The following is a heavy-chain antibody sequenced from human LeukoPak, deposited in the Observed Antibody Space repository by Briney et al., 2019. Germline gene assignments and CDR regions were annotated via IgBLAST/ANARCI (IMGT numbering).Heavy chain of an antibody. CDR2: ISSSSSTI. D-gene: IGHD3-22*01. V-gene: IGHV3-48*01. CDR3: AEDYYCDSSGYYYPLFDY. CDR1: GFTFSSYS. Sequence: GGSLRLSCAASGFTFSSYSMNWVRQAPGKGLEWVSYISSSSSTIYYADSVKGRFTISRDNAKNSLYLQMNSLRAEDTALYYCAEDYYCDSSGYYYPLFDYWGQGTLVTVSS. J-gene: IGHJ4*02.